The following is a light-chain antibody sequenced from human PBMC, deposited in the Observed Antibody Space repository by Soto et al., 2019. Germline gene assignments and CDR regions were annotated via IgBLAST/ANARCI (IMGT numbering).Light chain of an antibody. J-gene: IGKJ2*01. V-gene: IGKV1-5*01. CDR1: ESVSTW. Sequence: DIQMTQSPSTLSASVGDRVHITCRASESVSTWLAWYQQKPGKAPKLLIYDASSLESGVPSRFSGTGSGTQFTLTISSLQPDDFATYYCQQYNSYPYTFGQGTKLEIK. CDR2: DAS. CDR3: QQYNSYPYT.